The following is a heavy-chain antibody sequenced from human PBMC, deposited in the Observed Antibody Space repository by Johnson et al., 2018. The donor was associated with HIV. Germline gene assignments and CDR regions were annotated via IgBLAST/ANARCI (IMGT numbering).Heavy chain of an antibody. CDR1: GFTFSSYD. V-gene: IGHV3-13*01. Sequence: EQLMESGGGLVQPGGSLRLSCAASGFTFSSYDMHWVRQATGKGLEWVSAIGTAGDTYYPGSVKGRFTISSDNSKNTRYLQMNGLRAEDTAVYYCARDDGSGIRVKGAFDIWGQGTMVTGSS. D-gene: IGHD3-10*01. CDR3: ARDDGSGIRVKGAFDI. CDR2: IGTAGDT. J-gene: IGHJ3*02.